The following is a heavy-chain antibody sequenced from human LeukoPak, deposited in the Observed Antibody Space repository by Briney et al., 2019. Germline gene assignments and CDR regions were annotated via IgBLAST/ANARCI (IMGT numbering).Heavy chain of an antibody. V-gene: IGHV1-18*01. CDR3: VRVSSSRGKLDAFDI. J-gene: IGHJ3*02. Sequence: GASVKVSCKASGYTFTSYGISWVRQAPGQGLVCMGWTNTYNGNTNYAQDFQDRVTMTIDTSTSTAYMELRSLRSDDTALYYCVRVSSSRGKLDAFDIWGQGTMVIVSS. D-gene: IGHD6-6*01. CDR1: GYTFTSYG. CDR2: TNTYNGNT.